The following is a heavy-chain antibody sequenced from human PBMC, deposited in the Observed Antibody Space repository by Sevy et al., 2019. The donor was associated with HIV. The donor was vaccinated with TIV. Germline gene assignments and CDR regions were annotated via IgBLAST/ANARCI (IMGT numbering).Heavy chain of an antibody. V-gene: IGHV3-7*01. CDR2: IKQDGSEK. CDR1: GFTFSNYW. Sequence: GGSLRLSCAASGFTFSNYWMSWVRQAPGKGLEWVANIKQDGSEKYYVDSVKGRFTISRDNAKNSLYLQMNSLRAEDTAVYYCARDFGSGTHYNDYWGQGTLVTVSS. J-gene: IGHJ4*02. CDR3: ARDFGSGTHYNDY. D-gene: IGHD3-10*01.